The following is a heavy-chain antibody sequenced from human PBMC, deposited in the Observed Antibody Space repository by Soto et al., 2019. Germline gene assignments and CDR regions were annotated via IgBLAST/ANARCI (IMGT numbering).Heavy chain of an antibody. D-gene: IGHD3-10*01. V-gene: IGHV4-59*08. J-gene: IGHJ4*02. CDR1: GGSLTSYY. Sequence: SETLSLTCTVSGGSLTSYYWSWIRQPPGKGLEWIGFVYYTGIVRYNPSLKSRVTISVDTSKNQFSLKLTSVTAADTAVYYCARHNYGSGSTYFDYWGQGTLVTVS. CDR2: VYYTGIV. CDR3: ARHNYGSGSTYFDY.